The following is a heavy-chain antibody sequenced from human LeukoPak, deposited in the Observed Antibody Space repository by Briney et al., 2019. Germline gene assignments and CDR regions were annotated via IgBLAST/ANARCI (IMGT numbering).Heavy chain of an antibody. J-gene: IGHJ4*02. D-gene: IGHD4-23*01. CDR3: ARDYGGHGEYFDY. V-gene: IGHV3-48*03. Sequence: GGSLRLSCTAPGFTFTTYNINWVRQTPGKGLEWISYISSNGNTIYYADSVKGRFTISRDNAKNSVYLQMNSLRDEDTAIYHCARDYGGHGEYFDYWGQGTLVTVSS. CDR1: GFTFTTYN. CDR2: ISSNGNTI.